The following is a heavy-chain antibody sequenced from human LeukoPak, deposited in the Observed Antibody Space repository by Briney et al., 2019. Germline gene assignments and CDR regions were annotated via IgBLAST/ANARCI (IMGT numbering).Heavy chain of an antibody. D-gene: IGHD2-15*01. CDR3: AKDPGDIVVVVAAPGRNWFDP. J-gene: IGHJ5*02. CDR1: GFTFSSYW. V-gene: IGHV3-74*01. Sequence: QAGGSLRLSCAASGFTFSSYWMHWVRQAPGKGLVWVSRINSDGSSTSYADSVKGRFTISRDNSKNTLYLQMNSLRAEDTAVYYCAKDPGDIVVVVAAPGRNWFDPWGQGTLVTVSS. CDR2: INSDGSST.